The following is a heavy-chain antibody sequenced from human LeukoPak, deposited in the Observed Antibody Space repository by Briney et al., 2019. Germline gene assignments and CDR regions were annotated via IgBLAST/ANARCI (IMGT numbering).Heavy chain of an antibody. CDR1: GFSFSSAW. D-gene: IGHD1-26*01. CDR2: IKSITDDGTS. CDR3: TTESSGGSDN. J-gene: IGHJ4*02. Sequence: GGSLRLSCAASGFSFSSAWMSWVRQAPGKGLEWVGRIKSITDDGTSHYAAPVNGRFTISRDDSKNTLYLQMNGLKTDDTAVYYCTTESSGGSDNWGQGTLVTVSS. V-gene: IGHV3-15*06.